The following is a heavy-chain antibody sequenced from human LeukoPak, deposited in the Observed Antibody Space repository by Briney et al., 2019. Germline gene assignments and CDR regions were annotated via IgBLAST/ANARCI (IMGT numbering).Heavy chain of an antibody. V-gene: IGHV5-51*01. CDR3: ARLGDYYDSGNYLYVMDA. D-gene: IGHD3-10*01. CDR1: GYSFTDYW. CDR2: IYPGDSDT. Sequence: ESLKISCKGSGYSFTDYWIGWVRQMPGEGLEWMGIIYPGDSDTRYSPSFQGQVTISADKSISTAYLQWSSLKASDTAMYYCARLGDYYDSGNYLYVMDAWGQGTTVIVSS. J-gene: IGHJ6*02.